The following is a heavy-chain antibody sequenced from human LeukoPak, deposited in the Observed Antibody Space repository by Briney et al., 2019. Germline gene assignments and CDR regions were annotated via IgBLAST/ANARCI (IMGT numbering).Heavy chain of an antibody. CDR1: GFTFSSYG. V-gene: IGHV3-33*01. CDR3: ARDFASSSWYSGWFDP. J-gene: IGHJ5*02. Sequence: GGSLRLSCAASGFTFSSYGMQWVRQAPGKGLEWVAVIWYDGNNKYYVDSVKGRFTISRDNSKKTVYLQMNSLRAEDTAVYYCARDFASSSWYSGWFDPWGQGTLVTVSS. D-gene: IGHD6-13*01. CDR2: IWYDGNNK.